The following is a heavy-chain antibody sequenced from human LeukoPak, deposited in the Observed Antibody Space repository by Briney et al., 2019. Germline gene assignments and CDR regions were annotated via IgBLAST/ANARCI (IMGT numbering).Heavy chain of an antibody. CDR3: AKALPITMVRGVRSAIFDY. J-gene: IGHJ4*02. V-gene: IGHV3-23*01. CDR1: GFTFSSYA. CDR2: ISGSGGST. D-gene: IGHD3-10*01. Sequence: GGSLRLSCAASGFTFSSYAMSWVRQAPGKGLEWVSAISGSGGSTYYADSVKGRFTISRDNSKNTLYLQMNSLRAEDTAVYYCAKALPITMVRGVRSAIFDYWGQGTLDTVSS.